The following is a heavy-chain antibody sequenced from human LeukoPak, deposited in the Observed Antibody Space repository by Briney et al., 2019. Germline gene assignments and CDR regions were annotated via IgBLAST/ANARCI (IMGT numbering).Heavy chain of an antibody. V-gene: IGHV1-69*05. Sequence: GSSVKVSCKASGGTFSSYAISWVRQAPGQGLEWMGGIIPIFGTASYAQKFQGRVTMTRDTSTSTVYMELSSLRSEDTAVYYCASLRATDYYGMDVWGQGTTVTVSS. CDR2: IIPIFGTA. CDR1: GGTFSSYA. D-gene: IGHD5-24*01. J-gene: IGHJ6*02. CDR3: ASLRATDYYGMDV.